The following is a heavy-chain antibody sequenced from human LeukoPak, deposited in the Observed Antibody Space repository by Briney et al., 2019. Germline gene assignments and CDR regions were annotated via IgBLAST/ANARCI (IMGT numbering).Heavy chain of an antibody. V-gene: IGHV4-34*01. CDR3: ARRPYGSGSYPASNWFDP. J-gene: IGHJ5*02. CDR2: INHSGST. Sequence: PSETLSLTCVVYGGSFSGYYWSWIRQPPGKGLEWIGEINHSGSTNYNPSLKSRVTISVDTSKNQFSLKLSSVTAADTAVYYCARRPYGSGSYPASNWFDPWGQGTLVTVSS. D-gene: IGHD3-10*01. CDR1: GGSFSGYY.